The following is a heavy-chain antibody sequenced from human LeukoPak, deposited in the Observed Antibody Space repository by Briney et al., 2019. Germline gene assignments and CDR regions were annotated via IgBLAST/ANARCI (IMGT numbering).Heavy chain of an antibody. CDR1: GYTFTYYG. V-gene: IGHV1-18*01. Sequence: ASVKVSCKASGYTFTYYGISWVRQAPGQGLEWMGWISAYYGNTNYAQNLRGRDTMNTDTSTSTAYMELRSLRSDDTAVYYCAKFHARIGYLGDYYYYYMDVWGKGTTVTVSS. J-gene: IGHJ6*03. D-gene: IGHD1-1*01. CDR2: ISAYYGNT. CDR3: AKFHARIGYLGDYYYYYMDV.